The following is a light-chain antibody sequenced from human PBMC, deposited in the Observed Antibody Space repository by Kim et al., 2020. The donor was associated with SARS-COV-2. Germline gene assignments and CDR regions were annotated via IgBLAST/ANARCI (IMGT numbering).Light chain of an antibody. CDR3: QKYNAAPWT. CDR1: QGISNS. J-gene: IGKJ1*01. V-gene: IGKV1-27*01. CDR2: AAS. Sequence: ASVGYSVNITCRASQGISNSLAWFQQKPGKAPKVLIYAASTLQSGVPSRFSGSGSGTDFTLTISSLQPEDVATYYCQKYNAAPWTFGQGTKVDIK.